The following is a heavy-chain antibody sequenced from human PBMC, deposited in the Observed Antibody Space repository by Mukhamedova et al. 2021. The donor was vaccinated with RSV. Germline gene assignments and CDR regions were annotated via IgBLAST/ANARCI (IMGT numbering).Heavy chain of an antibody. V-gene: IGHV1-18*01. CDR2: ISAHNGNT. Sequence: SRVRQASGQGFEWMGRISAHNGNTNYAQKFQGRVTMTTDTSTSTAYVELGSLRSEDTAVYYSARLPYCTSTSCYISYLYHFMDVW. CDR3: ARLPYCTSTSCYISYLYHFMDV. J-gene: IGHJ6*03. D-gene: IGHD2-2*02.